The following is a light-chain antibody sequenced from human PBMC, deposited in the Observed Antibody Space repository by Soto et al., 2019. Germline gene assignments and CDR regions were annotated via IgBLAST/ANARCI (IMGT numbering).Light chain of an antibody. CDR1: QRVSGN. CDR2: GAS. J-gene: IGKJ4*01. CDR3: QQYNNWPPLT. Sequence: EIVLTQSPATLSVSPGERVTLFCRASQRVSGNLAWYQQKPGQAPRLLMYGASIRATGFPDRFSGSGSGTEFTLTISSLQSEDFAVYYCQQYNNWPPLTFGGGTKVDI. V-gene: IGKV3-15*01.